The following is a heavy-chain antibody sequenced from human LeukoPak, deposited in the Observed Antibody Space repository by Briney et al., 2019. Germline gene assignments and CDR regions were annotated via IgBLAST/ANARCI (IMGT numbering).Heavy chain of an antibody. V-gene: IGHV3-30*02. J-gene: IGHJ4*02. CDR2: ILYDGTNK. CDR1: GFTFSSFG. Sequence: PGGSLRLSCAASGFTFSSFGMHWVRQAPGQGLEWVAFILYDGTNKYYADSVKGRFTISRDNSKNTLSLQMNSLRVEDTAVYYCAKELWYGFGRYFDQWGQGTLVTVSS. D-gene: IGHD3-10*01. CDR3: AKELWYGFGRYFDQ.